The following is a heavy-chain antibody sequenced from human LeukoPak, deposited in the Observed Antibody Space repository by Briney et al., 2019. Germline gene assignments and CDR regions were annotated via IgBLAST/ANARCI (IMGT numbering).Heavy chain of an antibody. Sequence: LETLSLTCTVSGGSISSYYWSWIRQPPGKGLEWIGYIYYSGSTNYNPSLKSRVTISVDTSKNQFSLKLSSVTAADTAVYYCAREDPLVAARGLDYWGQGTLVTVSS. V-gene: IGHV4-59*01. J-gene: IGHJ4*02. D-gene: IGHD2-15*01. CDR3: AREDPLVAARGLDY. CDR2: IYYSGST. CDR1: GGSISSYY.